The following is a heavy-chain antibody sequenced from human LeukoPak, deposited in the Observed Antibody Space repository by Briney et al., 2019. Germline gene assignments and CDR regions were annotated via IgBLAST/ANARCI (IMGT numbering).Heavy chain of an antibody. CDR3: ARDPIDYGDYYYDY. CDR1: GFTFSSYA. CDR2: ISYDGSNK. Sequence: GGSLRLSCAASGFTFSSYAMHWVRQAPGKGLEWVAVISYDGSNKYYADSVKGRFTISRDNSKNTLYLQMNSLRAEDTAVYYCARDPIDYGDYYYDYWGQGTLVTVSS. J-gene: IGHJ4*02. V-gene: IGHV3-30*04. D-gene: IGHD4-17*01.